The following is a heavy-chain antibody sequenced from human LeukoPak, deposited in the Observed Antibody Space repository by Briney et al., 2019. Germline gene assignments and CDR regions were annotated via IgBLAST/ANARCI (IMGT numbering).Heavy chain of an antibody. CDR3: ARDLGYFDWLLSSMDV. J-gene: IGHJ6*02. Sequence: GASVKVSCKASGYTFTSYDINWVRQATGQGLEWMGWINPNSGGTNYAQKFQGRVTMTRDTSISTAYMELSRLRSDDTAVYYCARDLGYFDWLLSSMDVWGQGTTVTVSS. V-gene: IGHV1-2*02. CDR1: GYTFTSYD. CDR2: INPNSGGT. D-gene: IGHD3-9*01.